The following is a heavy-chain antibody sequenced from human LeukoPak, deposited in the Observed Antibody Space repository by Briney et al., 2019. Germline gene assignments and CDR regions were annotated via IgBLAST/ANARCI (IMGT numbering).Heavy chain of an antibody. V-gene: IGHV3-30*18. CDR3: AKDVGYYGSGSYLQT. CDR2: ISYDGSNK. CDR1: GFTFSSYG. D-gene: IGHD3-10*01. J-gene: IGHJ4*02. Sequence: GGSLRLSCAASGFTFSSYGMHWVRQAPGKGLEWVAVISYDGSNKYYADSVKGRFTISRDNSKNTLYLQMNSLRAEDAAVYYCAKDVGYYGSGSYLQTWGQGTLVTVSS.